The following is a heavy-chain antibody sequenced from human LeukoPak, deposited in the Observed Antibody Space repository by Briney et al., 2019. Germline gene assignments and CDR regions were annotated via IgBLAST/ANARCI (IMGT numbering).Heavy chain of an antibody. CDR2: IIPMSGTA. Sequence: SVKVSCKASGGTFNNFAISWVRQAPGQGLEWVGGIIPMSGTANYAQKFQGRVTITADESTSTAYMELSSLRSEDTAIYCCASPVKYYDTWSGYPPFDYWGQGTLVTVSS. D-gene: IGHD3-3*01. CDR1: GGTFNNFA. CDR3: ASPVKYYDTWSGYPPFDY. J-gene: IGHJ4*02. V-gene: IGHV1-69*13.